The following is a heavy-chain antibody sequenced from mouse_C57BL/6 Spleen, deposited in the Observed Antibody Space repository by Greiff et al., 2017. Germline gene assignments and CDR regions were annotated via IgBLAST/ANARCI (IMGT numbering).Heavy chain of an antibody. CDR3: AREDYDWFAY. V-gene: IGHV5-16*01. CDR2: INYDGSST. D-gene: IGHD2-4*01. Sequence: EVQRVESEGGLVQPGSSMKLSCTASGFTFSGYYMAWVRQVPEKGLEWVANINYDGSSTYYLDSLKSRFIISRDNAKNILYLQMRSLKSEDTDTYYCAREDYDWFAYWGKGTMVTVSA. J-gene: IGHJ3*01. CDR1: GFTFSGYY.